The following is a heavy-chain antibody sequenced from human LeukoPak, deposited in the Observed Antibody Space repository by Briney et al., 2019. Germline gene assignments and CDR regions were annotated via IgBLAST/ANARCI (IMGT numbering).Heavy chain of an antibody. CDR1: GGSISSTNW. V-gene: IGHV4-4*02. CDR2: IYHSGIT. CDR3: ARDRPPDTAMVTADWYFDL. Sequence: PSETLSLTCAVSGGSISSTNWWIWVRQPPGKGLEWIGEIYHSGITNYNASLKSRVTILVDKSKNQFSLKLSSVTAADTAVYYCARDRPPDTAMVTADWYFDLWGRGTLVTVSS. J-gene: IGHJ2*01. D-gene: IGHD5-18*01.